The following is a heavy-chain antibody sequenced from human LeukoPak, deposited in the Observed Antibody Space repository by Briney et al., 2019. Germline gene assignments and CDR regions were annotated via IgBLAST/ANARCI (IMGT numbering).Heavy chain of an antibody. CDR1: GFTFSSYA. J-gene: IGHJ4*02. Sequence: GGSLRLSCSASGFTFSSYAMHWGRQAPGKGLEYVSAISSNGGSTYYADSVKGRFTISRDNSKNTLYLQMSSLRAEDTAVYYCVKTYGDYGYYFDYWGQGTLVTVSS. CDR3: VKTYGDYGYYFDY. CDR2: ISSNGGST. D-gene: IGHD4-17*01. V-gene: IGHV3-64D*06.